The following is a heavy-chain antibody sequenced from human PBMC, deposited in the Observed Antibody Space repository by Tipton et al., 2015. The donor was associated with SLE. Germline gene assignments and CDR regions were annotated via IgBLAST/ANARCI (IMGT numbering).Heavy chain of an antibody. D-gene: IGHD3-10*01. CDR3: AKDGDKVRGAGGENYFDY. V-gene: IGHV3-23*01. Sequence: SLRLSCAASGFTFSSYSMNWVRQAPGKGLEWVSAISGSGGSTYYADSVKGRFTISRDNSKNTLYLQMNSLRAEDTAVYYCAKDGDKVRGAGGENYFDYWGQGTLVTVSS. CDR1: GFTFSSYS. J-gene: IGHJ4*02. CDR2: ISGSGGST.